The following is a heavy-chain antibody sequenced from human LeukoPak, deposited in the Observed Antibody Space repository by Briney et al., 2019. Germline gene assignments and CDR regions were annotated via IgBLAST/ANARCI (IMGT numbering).Heavy chain of an antibody. J-gene: IGHJ4*02. CDR1: GFTFSSYA. V-gene: IGHV3-30-3*01. Sequence: PGGSLRLSCAASGFTFSSYAMHWVRQAPGKGLERVAVISYDGSNKYYADSVKGRFTISRDNSKNTLYLQMNSLRAEDTAVYYCARDPATVVANYWGQGTLVTVSS. D-gene: IGHD4-23*01. CDR2: ISYDGSNK. CDR3: ARDPATVVANY.